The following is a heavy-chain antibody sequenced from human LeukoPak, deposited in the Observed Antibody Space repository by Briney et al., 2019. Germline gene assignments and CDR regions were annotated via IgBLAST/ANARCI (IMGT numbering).Heavy chain of an antibody. V-gene: IGHV4-30-4*01. CDR2: IYYSGST. D-gene: IGHD6-6*01. J-gene: IGHJ3*02. CDR3: ASAQQLGVAFDI. Sequence: SETLSLTCTVSGGSISSGDYYWSWIRQPPGKGLEWIGYIYYSGSTYYNPSLKSRVTISVDTSKNQLSLKLSSVTAADTAVYHCASAQQLGVAFDIWGQGTMATVSS. CDR1: GGSISSGDYY.